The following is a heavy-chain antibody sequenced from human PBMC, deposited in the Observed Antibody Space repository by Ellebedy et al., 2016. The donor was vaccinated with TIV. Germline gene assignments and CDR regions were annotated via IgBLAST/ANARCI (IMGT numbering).Heavy chain of an antibody. Sequence: GGSLRLSCAASELTVTSNFMSWVRQAPGKGLAWVSTIANDSTTYYADSVKGRFTISRDNSKNTLEIQMNSLRAEDTAVYYCARETYNDVDLKLWGIFDIWGQGTMVTVSS. V-gene: IGHV3-66*01. CDR2: IANDSTT. J-gene: IGHJ3*02. D-gene: IGHD3-10*01. CDR3: ARETYNDVDLKLWGIFDI. CDR1: ELTVTSNF.